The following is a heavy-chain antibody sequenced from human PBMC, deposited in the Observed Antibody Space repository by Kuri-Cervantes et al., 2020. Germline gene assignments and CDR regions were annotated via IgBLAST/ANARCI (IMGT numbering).Heavy chain of an antibody. CDR2: IKQDGSEK. CDR1: GFTFSSYW. V-gene: IGHV3-7*01. J-gene: IGHJ4*02. CDR3: ARESAGGDPDY. Sequence: GGSLRLSCAASGFTFSSYWMSWVRQAPGKGLEWMANIKQDGSEKYYVDSVKGRFTISRDNAKNSLYLQIYSLRVEDTAVYYCARESAGGDPDYWGQGTLVTVSS. D-gene: IGHD4-17*01.